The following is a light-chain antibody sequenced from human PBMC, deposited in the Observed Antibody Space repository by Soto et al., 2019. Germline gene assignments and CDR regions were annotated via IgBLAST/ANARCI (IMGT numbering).Light chain of an antibody. CDR1: QSVSSSY. Sequence: EIVLTQSPGTLSLSPGERATLSCRASQSVSSSYLAWYQQKPGQAPRLLIYDASNRATGIPARFSGSGSGTDFTLTISSVDPEDFAVYYCQQRSDWPPITFGQGTRLEIK. CDR2: DAS. J-gene: IGKJ5*01. CDR3: QQRSDWPPIT. V-gene: IGKV3D-20*02.